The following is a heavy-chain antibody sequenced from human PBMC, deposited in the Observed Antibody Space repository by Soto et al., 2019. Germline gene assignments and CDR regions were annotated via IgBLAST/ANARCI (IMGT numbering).Heavy chain of an antibody. CDR1: GGTFNNYA. J-gene: IGHJ5*02. Sequence: GASVKVSCKASGGTFNNYACHWMRQAPGQGLEWMGGIIPIFGTADYAQRFQGRVTFTADVSASTAYMELSSLRSEDTAVYYCAILLAGPNNWFDPWGQGTLVTVSS. CDR2: IIPIFGTA. D-gene: IGHD2-15*01. V-gene: IGHV1-69*13. CDR3: AILLAGPNNWFDP.